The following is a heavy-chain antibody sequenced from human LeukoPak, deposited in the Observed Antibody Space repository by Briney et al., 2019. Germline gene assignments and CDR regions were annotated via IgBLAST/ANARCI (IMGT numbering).Heavy chain of an antibody. D-gene: IGHD4-17*01. CDR1: GFTFSTYH. V-gene: IGHV3-48*04. CDR2: ISLSSSNVI. J-gene: IGHJ6*02. CDR3: ARDPTSYGDYDYYYYGMDV. Sequence: GGSLRLSCAASGFTFSTYHMNWVRQAPGKGLEWVSFISLSSSNVIYYADSVKGRFTISRDDARNSLYLQMNSLRAEDTAVYYCARDPTSYGDYDYYYYGMDVWGQGTTVTVSS.